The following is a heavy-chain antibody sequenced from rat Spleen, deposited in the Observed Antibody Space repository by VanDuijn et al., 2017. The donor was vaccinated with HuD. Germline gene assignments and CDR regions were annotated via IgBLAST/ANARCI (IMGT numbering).Heavy chain of an antibody. Sequence: EVQLVESGGGLVQPGRSLKFSCAASGFTFREYAMAWVRQAPKKGLEWVATILYDGSSTYYRESVKGRFTISRDNAKSTLYLQMDSLRSEDSATYYCATDGYYDGTYYSVYVMDAWGQGASVTVSS. J-gene: IGHJ4*01. D-gene: IGHD1-12*02. CDR3: ATDGYYDGTYYSVYVMDA. V-gene: IGHV5-17*01. CDR1: GFTFREYA. CDR2: ILYDGSST.